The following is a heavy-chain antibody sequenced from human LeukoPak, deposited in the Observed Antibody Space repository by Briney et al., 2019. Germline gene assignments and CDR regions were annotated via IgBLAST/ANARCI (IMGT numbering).Heavy chain of an antibody. V-gene: IGHV4-38-2*02. CDR1: GYSIRNGYN. CDR3: ARTHFDSLGWFDP. CDR2: IYQSGST. D-gene: IGHD3-9*01. Sequence: SETLSLTCTVSGYSIRNGYNWGWIRLSPGKGLEWLGSIYQSGSTYDNPSLKSRVTLSIDTSKNQFSLKLSAVTAADSALYFCARTHFDSLGWFDPWGQGIQVIVSS. J-gene: IGHJ5*02.